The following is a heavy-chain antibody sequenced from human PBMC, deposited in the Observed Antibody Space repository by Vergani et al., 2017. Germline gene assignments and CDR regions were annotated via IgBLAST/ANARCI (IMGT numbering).Heavy chain of an antibody. D-gene: IGHD3-22*01. CDR1: GDSVSSNSAA. CDR2: TYYRSKWYN. V-gene: IGHV6-1*01. J-gene: IGHJ4*02. Sequence: QVQLQQSGPGLVKPSQTLSLTCAISGDSVSSNSAAWNWIRQSPSRGLEWLGRTYYRSKWYNDYAVSVNSRITINPDTSKNQFSLQLNSVTPEDTAVYYCARMGGYDEGDAFRIRYFDSWGPGILVALSS. CDR3: ARMGGYDEGDAFRIRYFDS.